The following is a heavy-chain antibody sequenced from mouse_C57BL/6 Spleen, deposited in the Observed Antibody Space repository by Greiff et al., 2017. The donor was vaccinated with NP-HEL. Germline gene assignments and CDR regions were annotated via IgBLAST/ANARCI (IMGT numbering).Heavy chain of an antibody. CDR1: GFTFSDYG. CDR3: ARGVLYYGSSFHYFDY. J-gene: IGHJ2*01. V-gene: IGHV5-17*01. D-gene: IGHD1-1*01. CDR2: ISSGSSTI. Sequence: EVMLVESGGGLVKPGGSLKLSCAASGFTFSDYGMHWVRQAPEKGLEWVAYISSGSSTIYYADTVKGRFTISRDNAKNTLFLQMTSLRSEDTAMYYCARGVLYYGSSFHYFDYWGQGTTLTVSS.